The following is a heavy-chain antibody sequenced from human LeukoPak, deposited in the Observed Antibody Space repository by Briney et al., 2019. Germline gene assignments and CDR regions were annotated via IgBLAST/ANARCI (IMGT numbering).Heavy chain of an antibody. Sequence: SETLSLTCTVSGGSISSGDYYWSWIRQPPGKGLEWIGYIDYSGSTYYNPSLKSRVTISVDTSKNQFSLKLSSVTAADTAVYYCARDQSTMVRGPNIHLYMDVWGKGTTVTVSS. J-gene: IGHJ6*03. V-gene: IGHV4-30-4*08. CDR1: GGSISSGDYY. D-gene: IGHD3-10*01. CDR2: IDYSGST. CDR3: ARDQSTMVRGPNIHLYMDV.